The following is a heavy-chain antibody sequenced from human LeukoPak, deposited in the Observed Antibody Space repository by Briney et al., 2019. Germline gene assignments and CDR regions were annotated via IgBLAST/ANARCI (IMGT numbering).Heavy chain of an antibody. CDR2: IYHSGST. D-gene: IGHD1-7*01. Sequence: SETLSLTCAVSGGSISSGGYSWSWIRQPPGKGLEWIGYIYHSGSTYYNPSLKSRVTISVDRSKNQFSLKPSSVTAADTAVYYCARVGDNWNYHFDYWGQGTLVTVSS. V-gene: IGHV4-30-2*01. J-gene: IGHJ4*02. CDR1: GGSISSGGYS. CDR3: ARVGDNWNYHFDY.